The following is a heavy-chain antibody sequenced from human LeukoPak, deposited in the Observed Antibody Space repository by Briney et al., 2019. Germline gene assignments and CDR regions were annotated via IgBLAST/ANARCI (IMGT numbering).Heavy chain of an antibody. CDR2: INPNSGGT. CDR1: GYTFTDYY. Sequence: ASVKVSCKASGYTFTDYYMHWVRQDPGQGLEWMGWINPNSGGTNYAQKFQGRVTMTRDTSINTVYMELSKLKSDDTAIYFCARDTVWGSLIADYWGQGTLVTVSS. CDR3: ARDTVWGSLIADY. V-gene: IGHV1-2*02. J-gene: IGHJ4*02. D-gene: IGHD7-27*01.